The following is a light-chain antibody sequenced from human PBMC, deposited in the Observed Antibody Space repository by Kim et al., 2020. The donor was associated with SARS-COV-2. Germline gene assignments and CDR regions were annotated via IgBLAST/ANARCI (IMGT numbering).Light chain of an antibody. J-gene: IGLJ3*02. V-gene: IGLV7-46*01. CDR2: DTG. CDR3: LLSFSGIRV. Sequence: PGETVTLTCASSTGAVTPTHYPYWFQKKPGEVPRTLIFDTGRRHSWTPARFSGSLSGDKAVLTLAGAQPEDEGDYYCLLSFSGIRVFGGGTKLTVL. CDR1: TGAVTPTHY.